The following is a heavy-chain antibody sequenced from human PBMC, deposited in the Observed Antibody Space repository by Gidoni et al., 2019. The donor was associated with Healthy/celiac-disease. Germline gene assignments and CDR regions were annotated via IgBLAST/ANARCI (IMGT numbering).Heavy chain of an antibody. CDR3: ARDYKRTAWGVYYYYGMDV. CDR2: IYSGGST. D-gene: IGHD3-10*01. Sequence: EVQLVESGGGLVQPGGSLRLSCAASGFTVSSNYMSWVRQATGKGLAWVSVIYSGGSTYYADSVKGRFTISRHNSKNTLYLQMNSLRAEDTAVYYCARDYKRTAWGVYYYYGMDVWGQGTTVTVSS. CDR1: GFTVSSNY. V-gene: IGHV3-53*04. J-gene: IGHJ6*02.